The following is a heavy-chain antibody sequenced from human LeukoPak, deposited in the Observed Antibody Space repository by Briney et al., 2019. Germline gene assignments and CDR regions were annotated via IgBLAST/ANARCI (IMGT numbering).Heavy chain of an antibody. Sequence: GGSLRLSCAASGFTFSSYAMSWIRQSAGKGLEWVSTIMGGSGGSTHYADSVRGRFTVSRDNSRSTLWLQMDSLRAEDTAVYYRARDPSGSFDSWGQGILVTVSS. D-gene: IGHD1-26*01. V-gene: IGHV3-23*01. CDR2: IMGGSGGST. CDR3: ARDPSGSFDS. CDR1: GFTFSSYA. J-gene: IGHJ5*01.